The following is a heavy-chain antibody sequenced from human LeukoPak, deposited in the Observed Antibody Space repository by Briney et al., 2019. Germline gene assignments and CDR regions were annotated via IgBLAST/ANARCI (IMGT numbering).Heavy chain of an antibody. Sequence: ASVKVSCKASGYTFTSYYMHWVRQAPRQGLEWMGIINPSGGSTSYAQKFQGRVTMTRDTSTSTVYMELSSLRSEDTAVYYCARERYTIFGVVISYYGMDVWGQGTTVTVSS. J-gene: IGHJ6*02. CDR2: INPSGGST. CDR3: ARERYTIFGVVISYYGMDV. V-gene: IGHV1-46*01. D-gene: IGHD3-3*01. CDR1: GYTFTSYY.